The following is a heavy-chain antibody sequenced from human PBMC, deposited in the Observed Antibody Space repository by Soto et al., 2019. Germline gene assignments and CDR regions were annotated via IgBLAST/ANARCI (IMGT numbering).Heavy chain of an antibody. Sequence: TSETLSLTCAVSGGSISSGGYYWTWIRQPPGTGLEWIGEINHSGSTNYNPSLKSRVTISVDTSKNQFSLKLTSVTAADTAVYYYARDKITGLFDYWGQGTLVTVSS. CDR3: ARDKITGLFDY. V-gene: IGHV4-34*01. CDR1: GGSISSGGYY. CDR2: INHSGST. D-gene: IGHD2-8*02. J-gene: IGHJ4*02.